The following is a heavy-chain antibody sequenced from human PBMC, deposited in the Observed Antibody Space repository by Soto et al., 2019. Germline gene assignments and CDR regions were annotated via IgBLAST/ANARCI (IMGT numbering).Heavy chain of an antibody. Sequence: LRLSCSASGFTFSSYAMHWVRQAPGKGLEYVSAISSNGGSTYYADSVKGRFTISRDNSKNTLYLQMSSLRAEDTAVYYCVKGYYHDSSGSRTPIAHFDYWGQGTMVTFYS. D-gene: IGHD3-22*01. CDR3: VKGYYHDSSGSRTPIAHFDY. CDR1: GFTFSSYA. J-gene: IGHJ4*02. CDR2: ISSNGGST. V-gene: IGHV3-64D*06.